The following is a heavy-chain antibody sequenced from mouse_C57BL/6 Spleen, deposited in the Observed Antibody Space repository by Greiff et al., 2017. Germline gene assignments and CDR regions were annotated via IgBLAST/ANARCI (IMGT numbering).Heavy chain of an antibody. CDR1: GYAFSSSW. V-gene: IGHV1-82*01. J-gene: IGHJ4*01. CDR3: AGDY. Sequence: QVQLQQSGPELVKPGASVKISCKASGYAFSSSWMNWVKQRPGKGLEWIGRIYNGDGATNYNGKFKGKATLTADKSSSTAYVQLSSLTSEDSAFYFCAGDYWGQGTSVTVSS. CDR2: IYNGDGAT.